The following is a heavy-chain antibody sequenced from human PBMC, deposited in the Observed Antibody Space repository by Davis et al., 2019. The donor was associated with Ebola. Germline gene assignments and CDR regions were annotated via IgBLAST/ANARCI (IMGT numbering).Heavy chain of an antibody. D-gene: IGHD3-3*01. CDR1: GGTFSTYA. V-gene: IGHV1-69*13. Sequence: SVKVSCKASGGTFSTYAISWVRQAPGQGLEWMGGIIPIFGTANYAQKFQGRITITADESTSTAYMELSSLRSEDTAVYYCARGTMVLRFLEWLTHYYYGMDVWGQGTTVTVSS. J-gene: IGHJ6*02. CDR3: ARGTMVLRFLEWLTHYYYGMDV. CDR2: IIPIFGTA.